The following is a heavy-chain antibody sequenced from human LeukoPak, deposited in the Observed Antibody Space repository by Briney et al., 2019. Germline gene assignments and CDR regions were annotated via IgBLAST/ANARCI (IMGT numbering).Heavy chain of an antibody. D-gene: IGHD4-17*01. V-gene: IGHV4-30-4*01. CDR2: IYYSGST. CDR3: AREIDYGDYGGV. Sequence: SETLSLTCTVSGGSISSGDYYWSWIRQPPGKGLEWIGYIYYSGSTYYNPSLKSRVTISVDTSKNQFSLKLSSVTAADTAVYYCAREIDYGDYGGVWGQGTLVTVSS. CDR1: GGSISSGDYY. J-gene: IGHJ4*02.